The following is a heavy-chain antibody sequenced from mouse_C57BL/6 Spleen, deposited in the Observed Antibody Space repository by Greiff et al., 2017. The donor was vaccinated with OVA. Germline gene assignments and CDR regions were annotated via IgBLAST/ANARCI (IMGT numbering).Heavy chain of an antibody. D-gene: IGHD2-4*01. CDR2: IYPGDGDT. CDR3: AREEEIYDYDFAY. Sequence: VQLQQSGAELVKPGASVKISCKASGYAFSSYWMNWVKQRPGKGLEWIGQIYPGDGDTNYNGKFKGKATLTADKSSSTAYMQLSSLTSEDSAVYFCAREEEIYDYDFAYWGQGTLVTVSA. CDR1: GYAFSSYW. V-gene: IGHV1-80*01. J-gene: IGHJ3*01.